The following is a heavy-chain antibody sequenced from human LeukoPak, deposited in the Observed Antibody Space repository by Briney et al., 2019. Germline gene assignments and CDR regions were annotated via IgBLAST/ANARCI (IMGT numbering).Heavy chain of an antibody. CDR3: ASTVGFDP. CDR1: GFTFRSYA. CDR2: ITNSGAST. V-gene: IGHV3-23*01. D-gene: IGHD2-21*01. J-gene: IGHJ5*02. Sequence: GGSLRLSCAASGFTFRSYAMTWVRQAPGKGLEWVSAITNSGASTYYADSVKGRFTISRDNSKNTLYLQMDSLRPEDTAVYYCASTVGFDPWGQGTLVTVSS.